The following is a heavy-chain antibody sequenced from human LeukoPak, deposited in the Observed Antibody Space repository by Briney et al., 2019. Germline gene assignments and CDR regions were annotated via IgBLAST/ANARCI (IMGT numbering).Heavy chain of an antibody. CDR2: IYYSGST. J-gene: IGHJ4*02. V-gene: IGHV4-59*01. D-gene: IGHD6-13*01. CDR3: AREGITAAADY. Sequence: SETLSLTCTVSGGSISNYYWNWIRQPPGKGLEWIGYIYYSGSTNYNPSLKSRVTISVDTSKKQFSLKLSSVTAADTAVYYRAREGITAAADYWGQGTLVTVSS. CDR1: GGSISNYY.